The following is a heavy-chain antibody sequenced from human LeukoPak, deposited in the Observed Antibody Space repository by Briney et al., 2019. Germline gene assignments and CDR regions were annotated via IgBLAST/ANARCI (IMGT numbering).Heavy chain of an antibody. D-gene: IGHD6-19*01. J-gene: IGHJ4*02. CDR1: GFTFRRYW. V-gene: IGHV3-74*01. Sequence: HGGSLRLSCAATGFTFRRYWMHWVRQAPGKGLVCVSRINDDGSSTSYADSVKGRFTISRDNANNTLYLQMNSLRAEETAVYYCARDFAPYTSGWPSYWGQGTLVTVSS. CDR3: ARDFAPYTSGWPSY. CDR2: INDDGSST.